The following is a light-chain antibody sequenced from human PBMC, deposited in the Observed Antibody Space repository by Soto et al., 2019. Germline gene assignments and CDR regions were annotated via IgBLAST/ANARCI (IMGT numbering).Light chain of an antibody. CDR3: QQLSTYPST. CDR2: AAS. CDR1: QGIGSY. V-gene: IGKV1-9*01. Sequence: IQLTRSASYLPASVGDRLTITCRASQGIGSYLAWYQQKPGEAPKLLIFAASTLQSGVPSRVSGSGSGTDFTLTSSSLQAEDFATYYCQQLSTYPSTFGGGTKVDIK. J-gene: IGKJ4*01.